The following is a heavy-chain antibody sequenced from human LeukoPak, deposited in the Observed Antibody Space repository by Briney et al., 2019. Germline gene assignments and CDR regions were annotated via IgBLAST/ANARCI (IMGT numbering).Heavy chain of an antibody. J-gene: IGHJ4*02. D-gene: IGHD3-10*01. CDR3: ARDYLAFDY. Sequence: DSVKGRFTISRDNSKTTLYLQMNSLRAEDTAVYYCARDYLAFDYWGQGTLVTVSS. V-gene: IGHV3-30*01.